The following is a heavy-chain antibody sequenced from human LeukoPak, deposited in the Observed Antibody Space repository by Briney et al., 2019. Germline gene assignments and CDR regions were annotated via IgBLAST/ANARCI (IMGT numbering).Heavy chain of an antibody. V-gene: IGHV4-4*09. CDR3: ATNPYYDFHMDV. Sequence: SETLSLTCTVSGGSISSYYWSWIRQPPGKGLEWIGYIYTSGSTNYNPSLKSRVTISVDTSKNQFSLKLSSVTAADTAVYYCATNPYYDFHMDVWGKGTTVTVSS. CDR1: GGSISSYY. D-gene: IGHD3-3*01. CDR2: IYTSGST. J-gene: IGHJ6*03.